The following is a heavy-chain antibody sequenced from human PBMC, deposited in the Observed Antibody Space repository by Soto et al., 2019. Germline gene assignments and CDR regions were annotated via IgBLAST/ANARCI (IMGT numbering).Heavy chain of an antibody. Sequence: QVQLVESGGGVVQPGRSLRLSCVASGFTFSSYAMHWVRQAPGKGLEWVAVISFDGSNKFYTDSVKGRFTISRDNSKNTLYLQMNSLRAEVTAVYYCARVNDFWSGYSKYYYFGMDVWGQGTTVTVSS. CDR2: ISFDGSNK. J-gene: IGHJ6*02. CDR1: GFTFSSYA. V-gene: IGHV3-30-3*01. CDR3: ARVNDFWSGYSKYYYFGMDV. D-gene: IGHD3-3*01.